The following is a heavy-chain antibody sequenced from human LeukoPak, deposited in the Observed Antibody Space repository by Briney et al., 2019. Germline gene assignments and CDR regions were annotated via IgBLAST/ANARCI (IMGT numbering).Heavy chain of an antibody. V-gene: IGHV4-39*07. D-gene: IGHD3-22*01. CDR2: IYYSGST. CDR3: ARARDSRGYQFKGFDS. J-gene: IGHJ4*02. Sequence: SETLSLTCTVSGGSISSSSYYWGWIRQPPGKGLEWIGSIYYSGSTYYNPSLKSRVTMSVDTSKNQFSLRLSSVTAADTAVYYCARARDSRGYQFKGFDSWGQGTLVTVSS. CDR1: GGSISSSSYY.